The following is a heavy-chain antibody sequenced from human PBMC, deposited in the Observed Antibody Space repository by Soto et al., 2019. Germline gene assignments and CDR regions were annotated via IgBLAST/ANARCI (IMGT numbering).Heavy chain of an antibody. V-gene: IGHV4-31*03. Sequence: SETLSLTCTVSGGSISSGGYYWSWIRQHPGKGLEWIGYIYYSGSTYYNPSLKSRVTISVDTSKNQFSLKLSSVTAADTAVYYCAREMIDYDTPFDYWGQGTLVTVSS. CDR2: IYYSGST. CDR3: AREMIDYDTPFDY. D-gene: IGHD3-22*01. J-gene: IGHJ4*02. CDR1: GGSISSGGYY.